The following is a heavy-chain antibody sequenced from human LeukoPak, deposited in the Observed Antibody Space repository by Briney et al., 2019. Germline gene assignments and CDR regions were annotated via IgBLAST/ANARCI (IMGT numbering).Heavy chain of an antibody. CDR3: ARHAADSSVYRFEY. Sequence: PGGSLRLSWAASGFTFSNYSMSWVRQAPGKGLEWVSKMSGSGYNTQYADSVKGRFNVSRDQPKNTLNLEMNSLRAEDAAVYYCARHAADSSVYRFEYWGEGTLVSVSS. D-gene: IGHD5/OR15-5a*01. CDR2: MSGSGYNT. CDR1: GFTFSNYS. V-gene: IGHV3-23*01. J-gene: IGHJ4*02.